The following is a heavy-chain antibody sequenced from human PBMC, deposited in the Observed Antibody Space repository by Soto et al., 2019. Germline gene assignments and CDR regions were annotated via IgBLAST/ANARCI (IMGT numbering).Heavy chain of an antibody. D-gene: IGHD6-19*01. CDR1: GGSFNNDY. CDR2: IFHSGIT. Sequence: SETLSLTCTISGGSFNNDYWTWIRQSPGKGLEWIGYIFHSGITDYNPSVKSRVTISIDKSKNLFSLKLTSVTAADTAVYFCAGMPYTSGLRFDPWGPGTLVTVSS. CDR3: AGMPYTSGLRFDP. V-gene: IGHV4-59*01. J-gene: IGHJ5*02.